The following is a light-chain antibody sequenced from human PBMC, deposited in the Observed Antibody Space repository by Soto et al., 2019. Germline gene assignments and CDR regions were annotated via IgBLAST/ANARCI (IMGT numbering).Light chain of an antibody. CDR3: QSYDSSLSDWV. V-gene: IGLV1-40*01. CDR2: GNS. CDR1: SSNIGAGYD. Sequence: QAVVTQPPSVSGAPGQRVTISCTGSSSNIGAGYDVHWYQQLPGTAPKLLIYGNSNRPSGVPDRFSGSKSGTSASLAITGLQAEDEADYYCQSYDSSLSDWVFGGGTKVTVL. J-gene: IGLJ3*02.